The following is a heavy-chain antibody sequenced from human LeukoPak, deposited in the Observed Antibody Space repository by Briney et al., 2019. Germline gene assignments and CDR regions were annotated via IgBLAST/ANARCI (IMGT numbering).Heavy chain of an antibody. V-gene: IGHV4-59*01. CDR1: GGSISSYY. CDR2: IYYSGST. D-gene: IGHD5-24*01. Sequence: PSETLSLPCTVSGGSISSYYWSWIRQPPGKGLEWVGYIYYSGSTNYNPSLKSRVTISVDTSKNQFSLKLSSVTAADTAVYYCARARHRMATTYPFDYWGQGTLVTVSS. CDR3: ARARHRMATTYPFDY. J-gene: IGHJ4*02.